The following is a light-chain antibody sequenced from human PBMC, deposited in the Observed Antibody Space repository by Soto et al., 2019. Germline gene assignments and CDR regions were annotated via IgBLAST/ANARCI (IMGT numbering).Light chain of an antibody. CDR3: QQSYSTPLT. J-gene: IGKJ4*01. CDR1: QSISSY. V-gene: IGKV1-39*01. CDR2: AAS. Sequence: DVRMTPTPSSLSGFIGDIVAITCRSSQSISSYLNWYQQKPGKAPKLLIYAASSLQSWVPSRFSGSGSGTDFTPTISSLQHEDFATYYGQQSYSTPLTFGRVTKVDIK.